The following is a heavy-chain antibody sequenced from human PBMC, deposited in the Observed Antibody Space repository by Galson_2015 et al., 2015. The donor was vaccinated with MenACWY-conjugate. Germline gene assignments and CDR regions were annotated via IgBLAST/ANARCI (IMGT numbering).Heavy chain of an antibody. CDR2: IGWDDDK. CDR1: GFSLSTSGMC. V-gene: IGHV2-70*11. Sequence: PALVKPTQTLTLTCTFSGFSLSTSGMCVSWIRQPPGKALEWLARIGWDDDKYYSTSLKTRLTISKDTSKNQVVLTMTNMDPVDTATYYCARITVGATPFDYWGQGTLVTVSS. J-gene: IGHJ4*02. CDR3: ARITVGATPFDY. D-gene: IGHD1-26*01.